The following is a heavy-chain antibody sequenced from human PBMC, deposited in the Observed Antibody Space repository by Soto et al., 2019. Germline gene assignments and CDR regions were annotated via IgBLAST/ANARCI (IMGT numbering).Heavy chain of an antibody. CDR1: GFTFSSYA. V-gene: IGHV3-30-3*02. Sequence: GGSLRLSCAASGFTFSSYAMHWVRQAPGKGLEWVAVISYDGSNKYYADSVKGRFTISRDNSKNTLYLQMNSLRAEDTAVYYCTKRSSSSTFAYWGQGTLVTVSS. J-gene: IGHJ4*02. CDR3: TKRSSSSTFAY. CDR2: ISYDGSNK. D-gene: IGHD6-6*01.